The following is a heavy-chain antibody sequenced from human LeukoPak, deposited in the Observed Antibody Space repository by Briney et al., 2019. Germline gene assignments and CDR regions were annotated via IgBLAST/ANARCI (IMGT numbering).Heavy chain of an antibody. J-gene: IGHJ6*04. CDR2: IKQDGSEK. CDR3: ARGGYDYVWGSYRYRYGMDV. CDR1: GFTFSSYW. Sequence: GGSLRLSCAASGFTFSSYWMSWVRQAPGKGLEWVANIKQDGSEKYYVDSVKGRFTISRDNAKNSLYLQMNSLRAEDTAVYYCARGGYDYVWGSYRYRYGMDVWGKGTTVIVSS. D-gene: IGHD3-16*02. V-gene: IGHV3-7*03.